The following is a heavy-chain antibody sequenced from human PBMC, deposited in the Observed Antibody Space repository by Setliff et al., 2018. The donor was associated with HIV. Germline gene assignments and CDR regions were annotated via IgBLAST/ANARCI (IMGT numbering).Heavy chain of an antibody. J-gene: IGHJ4*02. Sequence: SETLSLTCAVYGGSFNGYSWTWIRQPPGKGLEWIGGINHSGSTNYNPSLNSRVTISVDASKNQFSLKLSSVTAADTAVYYCARESPSSSWFYFDFWGQGTLVTVSS. CDR2: INHSGST. CDR3: ARESPSSSWFYFDF. V-gene: IGHV4-34*01. CDR1: GGSFNGYS. D-gene: IGHD6-13*01.